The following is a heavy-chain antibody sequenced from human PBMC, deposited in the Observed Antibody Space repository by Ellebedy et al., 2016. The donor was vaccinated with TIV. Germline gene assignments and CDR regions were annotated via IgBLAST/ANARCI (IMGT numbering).Heavy chain of an antibody. CDR2: ISKDGSDE. CDR1: GFTFSSYG. Sequence: GGSLRLSCAASGFTFSSYGMHWVRQAPGKGLDWMAAISKDGSDEYYPDSVKGRFTISRDNSKNTLYLQMDSLRAEDTAMYYCARDPKRTIAVAGHLDYWGQGTLVTVSS. D-gene: IGHD6-19*01. V-gene: IGHV3-30*03. CDR3: ARDPKRTIAVAGHLDY. J-gene: IGHJ4*02.